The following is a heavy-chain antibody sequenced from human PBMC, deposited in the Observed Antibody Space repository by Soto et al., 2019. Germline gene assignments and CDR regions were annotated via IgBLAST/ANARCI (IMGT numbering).Heavy chain of an antibody. CDR2: ISSTSGYT. CDR3: ARDRVDCVGDCYGY. CDR1: GFTFSSFS. V-gene: IGHV3-21*01. Sequence: EVQLVESGGGLVKPGGSLRLSCVGSGFTFSSFSMNWVRQAPGKGLEWVSAISSTSGYTYYADSVRGRFTISRDNAKNSLYLQVNNLRAEDTAVYYCARDRVDCVGDCYGYWGQGTLVTVSS. J-gene: IGHJ4*02. D-gene: IGHD2-21*01.